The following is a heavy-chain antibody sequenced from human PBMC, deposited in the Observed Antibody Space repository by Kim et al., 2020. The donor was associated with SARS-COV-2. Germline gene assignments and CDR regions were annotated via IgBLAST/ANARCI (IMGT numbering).Heavy chain of an antibody. Sequence: GGSLRLSCAASGFTFSSYEMNWVRQAPGKGLEWVSYISSSGSTIYYADSVKGRFTISRDNAKNSLYLQMNSLRAEDTAVYYCARYALLFPPDSQSSGWYYYYYGMDVWGQGTTVTVSS. D-gene: IGHD6-19*01. CDR2: ISSSGSTI. CDR1: GFTFSSYE. J-gene: IGHJ6*02. CDR3: ARYALLFPPDSQSSGWYYYYYGMDV. V-gene: IGHV3-48*03.